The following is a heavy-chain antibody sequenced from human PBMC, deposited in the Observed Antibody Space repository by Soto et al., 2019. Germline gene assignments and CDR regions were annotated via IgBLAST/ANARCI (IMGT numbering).Heavy chain of an antibody. CDR3: TKDGRFDSDGSLYYYYYGMDV. CDR2: ISNDGSNK. J-gene: IGHJ6*02. CDR1: GFTVSSNY. D-gene: IGHD2-15*01. V-gene: IGHV3-30*18. Sequence: GGSLRLSCAASGFTVSSNYMSWVRQAPGKGLEWVAIISNDGSNKYYIESVRGRFTISRDNSKNMLFLQMNSLRVEDTAVYFCTKDGRFDSDGSLYYYYYGMDVWGQGTTVTVAS.